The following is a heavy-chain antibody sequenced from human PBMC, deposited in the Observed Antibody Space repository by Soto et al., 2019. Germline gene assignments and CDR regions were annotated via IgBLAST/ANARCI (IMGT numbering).Heavy chain of an antibody. CDR2: ISYGGGTT. CDR3: AKNPGYYYDSTGYHFDY. Sequence: GGSLRLSCAASEFTFSSYAMNWVRQAPGKGLEWVSAISYGGGTTYYADSVKGRFTISRDNSKNTIYLQMNSLRAEDTAVYYCAKNPGYYYDSTGYHFDYWGQGTLVTVSS. CDR1: EFTFSSYA. J-gene: IGHJ4*02. D-gene: IGHD3-22*01. V-gene: IGHV3-23*01.